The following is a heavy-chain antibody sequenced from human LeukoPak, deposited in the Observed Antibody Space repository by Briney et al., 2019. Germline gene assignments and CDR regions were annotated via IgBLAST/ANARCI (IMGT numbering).Heavy chain of an antibody. CDR1: GGSISSGSYY. V-gene: IGHV4-61*02. D-gene: IGHD3-10*01. Sequence: SQTLSLTCTVSGGSISSGSYYWSWIRQPAGKGLTWIGRIYTSGSTNYNPSLKSRVTISVDTSKNQFSLKLSSVTAADTAVYYCARQYYYGSRNWFDPWGQGTLVTVSS. J-gene: IGHJ5*02. CDR3: ARQYYYGSRNWFDP. CDR2: IYTSGST.